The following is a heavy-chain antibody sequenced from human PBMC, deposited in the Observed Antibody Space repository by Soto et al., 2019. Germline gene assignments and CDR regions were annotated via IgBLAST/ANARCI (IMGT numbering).Heavy chain of an antibody. D-gene: IGHD3-3*01. CDR2: ISGSGGST. J-gene: IGHJ5*02. CDR3: AKGVYYDFWSDKMGWFDP. Sequence: GGSLRLSCAASGFTFSSYAMSWVRQAPGKGLEWVSAISGSGGSTYYADSVKGRFTISRDNSKNTLYLQMNSLRAEDTAVYYCAKGVYYDFWSDKMGWFDPWGQGTLVTVSS. V-gene: IGHV3-23*01. CDR1: GFTFSSYA.